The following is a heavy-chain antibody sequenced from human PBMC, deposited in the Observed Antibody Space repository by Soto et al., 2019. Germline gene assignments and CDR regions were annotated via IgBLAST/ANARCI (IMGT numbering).Heavy chain of an antibody. CDR1: GGSITSSTYY. D-gene: IGHD3-3*01. CDR3: ARRTFLARITIFGVDPTKGDSWFDP. CDR2: IQHSGST. J-gene: IGHJ5*02. Sequence: ASETLSLTCTVSGGSITSSTYYWDWIHQPPGKGLEWIGSIQHSGSTYYNPSLKSRVSISIDTSKNQFSLKLTSVTAADTAVYYCARRTFLARITIFGVDPTKGDSWFDPWGQGTLVTVSS. V-gene: IGHV4-39*01.